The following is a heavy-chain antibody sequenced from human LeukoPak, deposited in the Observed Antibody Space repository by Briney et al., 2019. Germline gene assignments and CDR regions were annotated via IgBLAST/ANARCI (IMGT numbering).Heavy chain of an antibody. J-gene: IGHJ4*02. CDR1: GFTFSNYW. CDR3: ARDSPLDYGVPGEASSDY. CDR2: IKQDGSEK. V-gene: IGHV3-7*01. Sequence: GGSLRLSCAASGFTFSNYWMSWVRQAPGKGLEWVANIKQDGSEKYYVDSVMGRFTISRDNAKNSLFLQMNSLRAEDTAVYYCARDSPLDYGVPGEASSDYWGQGTLVTVSS. D-gene: IGHD4-17*01.